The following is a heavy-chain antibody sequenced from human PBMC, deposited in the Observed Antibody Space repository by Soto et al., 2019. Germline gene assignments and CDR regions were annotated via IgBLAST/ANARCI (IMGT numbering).Heavy chain of an antibody. CDR3: AKDRSGWDFNYYFDY. J-gene: IGHJ4*02. D-gene: IGHD6-19*01. CDR2: RSYDDGSNK. CDR1: GFMFSNYG. V-gene: IGHV3-30*18. Sequence: PGGSLRLSCAASGFMFSNYGMHWVRQAPGKGLEWVAARSYDDGSNKYYADSVKGRFTISRDNSKNTLYLQMNSLRAEDTAVYYCAKDRSGWDFNYYFDYWGQGTLVTVS.